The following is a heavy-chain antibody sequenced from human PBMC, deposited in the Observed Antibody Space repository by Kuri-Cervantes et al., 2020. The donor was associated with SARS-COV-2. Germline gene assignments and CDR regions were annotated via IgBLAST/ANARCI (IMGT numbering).Heavy chain of an antibody. D-gene: IGHD2-2*01. CDR2: INPNSGGT. CDR1: GYTFTGYY. Sequence: ASVKVSCKASGYTFTGYYIHWVRQAPGRGLEWMGWINPNSGGTNSAQVFQGWVTMTRDTSISTVYMELSRLRSHDTAVYFCARDLLDDLVVKSARRNYYYAMDVWGQGTTVTVSS. CDR3: ARDLLDDLVVKSARRNYYYAMDV. J-gene: IGHJ6*02. V-gene: IGHV1-2*04.